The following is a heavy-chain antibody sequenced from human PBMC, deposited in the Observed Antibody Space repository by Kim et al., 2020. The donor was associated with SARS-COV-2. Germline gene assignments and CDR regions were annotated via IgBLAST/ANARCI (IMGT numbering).Heavy chain of an antibody. V-gene: IGHV4-59*09. D-gene: IGHD3-10*01. Sequence: NPSLRGRVTISVDTAKNQFSLKLSSVTAADTAVYYCARGAYGSGPNAFDIWGQGTMVTVSS. J-gene: IGHJ3*02. CDR3: ARGAYGSGPNAFDI.